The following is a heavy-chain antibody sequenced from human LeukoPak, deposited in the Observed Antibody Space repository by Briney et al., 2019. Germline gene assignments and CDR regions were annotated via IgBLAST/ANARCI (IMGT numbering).Heavy chain of an antibody. D-gene: IGHD1-26*01. Sequence: GGSLRLSRAASGFTFSSYSMNWVRQAPGKGLEWVSYISSGSRDMYYADSVKGRFTISRDDAKNSLYLQMNSLRAEDTAVYYCARGASGSYYRFDYWGQGTLVTVSS. J-gene: IGHJ4*02. CDR2: ISSGSRDM. V-gene: IGHV3-21*05. CDR3: ARGASGSYYRFDY. CDR1: GFTFSSYS.